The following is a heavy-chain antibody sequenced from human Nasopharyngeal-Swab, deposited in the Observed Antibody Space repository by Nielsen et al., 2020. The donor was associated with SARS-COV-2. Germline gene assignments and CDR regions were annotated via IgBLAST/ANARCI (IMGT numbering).Heavy chain of an antibody. Sequence: ASVKVSCKASGYTFTGYYMHWVRQAPGQGLEWMGRINPNSGGTNYAQKFQGRVTMTRDTSISTAYMELSRLRSDDTAVYYCARVWYSAYYYYYGMDVWGQGTTVTVSS. J-gene: IGHJ6*02. CDR1: GYTFTGYY. V-gene: IGHV1-2*06. D-gene: IGHD1-1*01. CDR2: INPNSGGT. CDR3: ARVWYSAYYYYYGMDV.